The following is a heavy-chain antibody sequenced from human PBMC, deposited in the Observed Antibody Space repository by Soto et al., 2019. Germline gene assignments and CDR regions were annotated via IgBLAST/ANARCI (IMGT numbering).Heavy chain of an antibody. V-gene: IGHV1-69*02. CDR2: IIPILGIA. Sequence: GASVKVSCKASGGTFSSYTISWVRQAPGQGLEWMGRIIPILGIANYAQKFQGRVTITADKSTGTAYMELSSLRSEDTAVYYCARVGSSSFGYYYYYMDVWGKGTTVTVSS. CDR1: GGTFSSYT. D-gene: IGHD6-13*01. CDR3: ARVGSSSFGYYYYYMDV. J-gene: IGHJ6*03.